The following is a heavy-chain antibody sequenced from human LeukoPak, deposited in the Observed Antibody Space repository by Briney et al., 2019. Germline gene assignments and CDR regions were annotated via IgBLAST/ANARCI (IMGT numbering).Heavy chain of an antibody. J-gene: IGHJ4*02. Sequence: GGSLRLSCIGSGFTFSSSAIHWVRQAPGKGLEWLAVISFDGSNEFYLDSVKGRFTISRDNSKNTLYLQMNSLRADDTAVYYCARDRLHYGEYEKTLDYWGQGTLVTVSS. CDR2: ISFDGSNE. V-gene: IGHV3-30*03. D-gene: IGHD4-17*01. CDR3: ARDRLHYGEYEKTLDY. CDR1: GFTFSSSA.